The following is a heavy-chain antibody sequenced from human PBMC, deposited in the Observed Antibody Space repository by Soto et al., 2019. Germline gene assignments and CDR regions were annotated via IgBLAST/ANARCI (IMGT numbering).Heavy chain of an antibody. CDR2: IIPIFGTA. D-gene: IGHD4-4*01. CDR1: GGTFSSYA. Sequence: ASVKVSCKASGGTFSSYAISWVRQAPGQGLEWMGGIIPIFGTANYAQKFQGRVTITADKSKSTAYMELSSLRSEDTAVYYCARDIQSGNYSGMDVWGQGNTVTVSS. CDR3: ARDIQSGNYSGMDV. V-gene: IGHV1-69*06. J-gene: IGHJ6*02.